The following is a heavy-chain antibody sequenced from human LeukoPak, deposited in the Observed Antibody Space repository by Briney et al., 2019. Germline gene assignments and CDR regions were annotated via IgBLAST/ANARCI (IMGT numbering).Heavy chain of an antibody. CDR3: ARQTAVVPAAMDY. V-gene: IGHV4-39*01. J-gene: IGHJ4*02. CDR2: IYYSGST. D-gene: IGHD2-2*01. CDR1: GGSISSNKYY. Sequence: SETLSLTCTVSGGSISSNKYYWGWIRQPPGKGLEWIGSIYYSGSTYYNPTLKSRVTIFVDTSKNQFSLRLSSVTAADTAVYYCARQTAVVPAAMDYWGQGTLVTVSS.